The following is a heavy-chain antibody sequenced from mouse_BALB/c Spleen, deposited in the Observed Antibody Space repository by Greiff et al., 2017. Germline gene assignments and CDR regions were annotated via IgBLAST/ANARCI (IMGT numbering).Heavy chain of an antibody. CDR3: ATYYGSSYGYAMDC. J-gene: IGHJ4*01. Sequence: VQLQQSGAELAKPGASVKMSCKASGYTFTSYWMHWVKQRPGQGLEWIGYINPSTGYTEYNQKFKDKATLTADKSSSTAYMQLSSRTSEDSAVYYCATYYGSSYGYAMDCWGQGTSVTVSA. CDR2: INPSTGYT. V-gene: IGHV1-7*01. D-gene: IGHD1-1*01. CDR1: GYTFTSYW.